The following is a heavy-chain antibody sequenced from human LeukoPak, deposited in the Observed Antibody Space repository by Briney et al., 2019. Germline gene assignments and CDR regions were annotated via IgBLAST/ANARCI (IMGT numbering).Heavy chain of an antibody. D-gene: IGHD6-19*01. J-gene: IGHJ6*02. CDR3: ARGGYSSGYMVYYYYYGMDV. Sequence: QTGGSLRLSCAASGFTFSSYGMHWVRQAPGKGLEWVAFIRYDGSNKYYADSVKGRFTISRDNAKNTLYLQMNSLRAEDTAVYYCARGGYSSGYMVYYYYYGMDVWGQGTTVTVSS. CDR2: IRYDGSNK. CDR1: GFTFSSYG. V-gene: IGHV3-30*02.